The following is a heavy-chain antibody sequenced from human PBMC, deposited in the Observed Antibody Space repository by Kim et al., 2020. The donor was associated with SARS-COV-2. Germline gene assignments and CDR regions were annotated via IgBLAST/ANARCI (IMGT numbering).Heavy chain of an antibody. D-gene: IGHD2-15*01. CDR3: ARCGYCSGRSCPAVL. J-gene: IGHJ2*01. CDR2: IFYSGSA. V-gene: IGHV4-39*02. Sequence: SETLSLTCTVSGGSISSRSDYWGWIRQSPGKGLEWIGSIFYSGSAYYNPSLKSRVTISVDTSKNHFTLRLSSLTATDTAVYYCARCGYCSGRSCPAVLWGRGTLVTVSS. CDR1: GGSISSRSDY.